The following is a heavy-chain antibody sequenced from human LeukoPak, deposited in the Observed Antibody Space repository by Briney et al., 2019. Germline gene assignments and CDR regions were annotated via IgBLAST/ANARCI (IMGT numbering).Heavy chain of an antibody. J-gene: IGHJ6*02. CDR3: ARGGSYMDYYYGMGV. V-gene: IGHV3-30-3*01. CDR2: ISYDGSNK. Sequence: GRSLRLSCAASGFTFSSYAMHWVRQAPGKGLEWVAVISYDGSNKYYADSVKGRFTISRDNSKNTLYLQMNSLRAEDTAVYYCARGGSYMDYYYGMGVWGQGTTVTVSS. CDR1: GFTFSSYA. D-gene: IGHD1-26*01.